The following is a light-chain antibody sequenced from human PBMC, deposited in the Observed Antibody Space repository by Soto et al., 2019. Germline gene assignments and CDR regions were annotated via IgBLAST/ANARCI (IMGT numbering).Light chain of an antibody. J-gene: IGLJ1*01. V-gene: IGLV2-14*01. CDR1: SSDVGGYNY. Sequence: QSVLTQPASVSGSPGQSITISCTGTSSDVGGYNYVSWYQQHPVKAPKLMIYDVTNRPSGVSDRFSGSKSGNTASLTISGPQAEDEADYYCSSYTSSSTPYVFATGTTLTVL. CDR3: SSYTSSSTPYV. CDR2: DVT.